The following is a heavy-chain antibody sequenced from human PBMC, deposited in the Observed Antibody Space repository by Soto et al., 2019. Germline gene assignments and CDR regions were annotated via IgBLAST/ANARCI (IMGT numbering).Heavy chain of an antibody. Sequence: SETLSLTCTVSGGSINSSDYLWGWIRQPPGKGLEWIGSIYYSGSTYYNPSLKSRVTISVDTSKNQFSLKLSSVTAADTAVYYCASPGTDYYYGMDVWGQGTTVTVSS. V-gene: IGHV4-39*01. D-gene: IGHD1-1*01. CDR2: IYYSGST. CDR1: GGSINSSDYL. J-gene: IGHJ6*02. CDR3: ASPGTDYYYGMDV.